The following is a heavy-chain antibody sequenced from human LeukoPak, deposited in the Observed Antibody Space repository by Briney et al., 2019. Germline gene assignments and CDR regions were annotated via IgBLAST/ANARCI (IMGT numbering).Heavy chain of an antibody. Sequence: GGSLRLSCAASGFTFSSYAMSWVRQAPGKGLEWVSAISGSGGSTYYADSVKGRFTISRDNSKNTLYLQMNSLRAEDTAVYYCAKDLEGRRGPIVVVAATPWNPFDYWGQGTLVTVSS. V-gene: IGHV3-23*01. CDR2: ISGSGGST. D-gene: IGHD2-15*01. CDR3: AKDLEGRRGPIVVVAATPWNPFDY. J-gene: IGHJ4*02. CDR1: GFTFSSYA.